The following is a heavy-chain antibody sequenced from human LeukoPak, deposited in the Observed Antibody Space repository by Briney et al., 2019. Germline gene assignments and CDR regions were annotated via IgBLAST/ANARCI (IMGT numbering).Heavy chain of an antibody. Sequence: SETLSLTCTVSGGSISSSSYYWGWIRQHPGKGLEWIGYIYYSGSTYYNPSLKSRVTISVDTSKNQFSLKLSSVTAADTAVYYCASTPGNKPFDIWGQGTMVTVSS. CDR2: IYYSGST. CDR3: ASTPGNKPFDI. D-gene: IGHD1/OR15-1a*01. V-gene: IGHV4-31*03. CDR1: GGSISSSSYY. J-gene: IGHJ3*02.